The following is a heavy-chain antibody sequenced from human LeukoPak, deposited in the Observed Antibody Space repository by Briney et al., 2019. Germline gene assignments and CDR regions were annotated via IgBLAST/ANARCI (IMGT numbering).Heavy chain of an antibody. CDR2: ISSSSYI. CDR1: GFTFSSYS. D-gene: IGHD2-2*01. CDR3: AREYCSSTSCYDAFDI. J-gene: IGHJ3*02. Sequence: GGSLRLSCAASGFTFSSYSMNWVRQAPGKGLEWVSSISSSSYIYYADSVKGRFTISRDNAKNSLYLQMNSLRAEDTAVYYCAREYCSSTSCYDAFDIWGQGTMVTVSS. V-gene: IGHV3-21*01.